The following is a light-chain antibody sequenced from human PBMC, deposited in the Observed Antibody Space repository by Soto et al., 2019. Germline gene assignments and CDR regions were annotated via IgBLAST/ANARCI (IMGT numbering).Light chain of an antibody. CDR1: QSVRSS. V-gene: IGKV3-15*01. CDR2: DAS. CDR3: QQYHNWPIT. J-gene: IGKJ5*01. Sequence: DIVMTQSPGTLSVSPGERATLFCRASQSVRSSLAWYQQKPGQAPRLFIYDASTRATGIPARFSGSGSGTEFTLTISSLQSEDFAVYYCQQYHNWPITFGQGTRLEIK.